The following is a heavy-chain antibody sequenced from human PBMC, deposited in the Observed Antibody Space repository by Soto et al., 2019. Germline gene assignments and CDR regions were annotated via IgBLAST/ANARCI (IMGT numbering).Heavy chain of an antibody. V-gene: IGHV4-39*01. CDR3: AAHTIFGGLGLPPYYYGMDV. D-gene: IGHD3-3*01. CDR2: IYYSGST. CDR1: GGSISSSSYY. Sequence: SETLSLTCTVSGGSISSSSYYWGWIRQPPGKGLEWIGSIYYSGSTYYNPSLKSRVTISVDTSKNQFSLKLSSVTAADTAVYYCAAHTIFGGLGLPPYYYGMDVWGQGTTVTVSS. J-gene: IGHJ6*02.